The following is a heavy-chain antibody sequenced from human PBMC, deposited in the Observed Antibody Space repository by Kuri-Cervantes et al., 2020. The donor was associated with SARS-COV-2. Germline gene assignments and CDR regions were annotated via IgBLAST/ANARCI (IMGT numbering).Heavy chain of an antibody. Sequence: SLRLSCTVSGGSISSGSYYWSWIRQPAGKGLEWSGRIYTSGSTNYNPSLKSRVTISVDTSKNQFSLKLSSVTAADTAVYYCARAAGPAARTSWFDPWGRGTLVTVSS. CDR2: IYTSGST. V-gene: IGHV4-61*02. CDR1: GGSISSGSYY. CDR3: ARAAGPAARTSWFDP. J-gene: IGHJ5*02. D-gene: IGHD2-2*01.